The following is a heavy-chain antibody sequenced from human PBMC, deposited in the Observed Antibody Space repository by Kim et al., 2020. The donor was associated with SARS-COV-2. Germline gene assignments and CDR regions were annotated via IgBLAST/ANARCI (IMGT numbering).Heavy chain of an antibody. CDR1: GFTFSSYA. Sequence: GGSLRLSCAASGFTFSSYAMSWVRQAPGKGLEWVSAISGSGGSKYYADSVKGRFTISRDNSKNTLYLQMNSLRAEDTAVYYCAKFLITMVGGANDYWGQGTLVTVSS. V-gene: IGHV3-23*01. CDR3: AKFLITMVGGANDY. CDR2: ISGSGGSK. D-gene: IGHD3-10*01. J-gene: IGHJ4*02.